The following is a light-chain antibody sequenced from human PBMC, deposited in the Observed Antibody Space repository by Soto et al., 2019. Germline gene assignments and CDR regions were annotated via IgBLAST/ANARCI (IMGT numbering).Light chain of an antibody. J-gene: IGLJ1*01. CDR3: GSYTGSIYV. CDR1: SSDVGGYKF. CDR2: EVS. V-gene: IGLV2-14*01. Sequence: QSVLTQPASVSGSPGQSITISCTGTSSDVGGYKFVSWYQQHPGKAPKLMIYEVSNRPSGVSSRFSGSKSGNTASLTISGLQAEEEDDYYCGSYTGSIYVFGTGTKVTVL.